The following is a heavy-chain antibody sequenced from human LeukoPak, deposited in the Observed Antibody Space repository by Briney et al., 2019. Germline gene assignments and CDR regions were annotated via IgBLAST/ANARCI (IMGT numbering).Heavy chain of an antibody. D-gene: IGHD6-13*01. CDR1: GFTFSSYA. V-gene: IGHV3-23*01. J-gene: IGHJ5*02. CDR3: AKDSSSWTPWNWFDP. Sequence: GGSLRLSCAASGFTFSSYAMSWVRQAPGKGLEWVSVISASGDITYYADSVKGRFTISRDNSKNTLYLQMNSLRAEDTAVYYCAKDSSSWTPWNWFDPWGQGTLVTVSS. CDR2: ISASGDIT.